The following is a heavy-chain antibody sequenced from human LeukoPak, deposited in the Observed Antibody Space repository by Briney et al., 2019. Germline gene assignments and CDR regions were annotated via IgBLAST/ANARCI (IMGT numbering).Heavy chain of an antibody. J-gene: IGHJ6*03. V-gene: IGHV3-21*01. CDR2: ISSTSSYI. CDR3: ARVESGYGDYGTNYYYYYMDV. CDR1: GFTFSSYS. D-gene: IGHD4-17*01. Sequence: GGSLRLSCAASGFTFSSYSMNWVRQAPGKGLEWVSSISSTSSYIYYAVSLKGRFTVSRDNAKNSLYLQMNGLRADDTAVYYCARVESGYGDYGTNYYYYYMDVWGKGTTVTVSS.